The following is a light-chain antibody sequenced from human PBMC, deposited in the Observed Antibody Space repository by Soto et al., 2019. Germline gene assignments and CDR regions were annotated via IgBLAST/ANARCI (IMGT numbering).Light chain of an antibody. J-gene: IGKJ2*01. CDR2: GAS. CDR3: QQYNKWPPGVGT. CDR1: QRVSSN. V-gene: IGKV3-15*01. Sequence: EIVMTQSPATLSVSPGERATLSCRASQRVSSNLAWYQQKPGQAPRLLIYGASTRATGIPARFSGSGSGTEFTLTISSLQSEDFAVYYCQQYNKWPPGVGTFGQGTKLEIK.